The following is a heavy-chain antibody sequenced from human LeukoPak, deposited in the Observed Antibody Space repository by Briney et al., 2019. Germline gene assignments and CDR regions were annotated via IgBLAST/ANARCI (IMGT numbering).Heavy chain of an antibody. V-gene: IGHV5-51*01. CDR1: GYSFTSYW. D-gene: IGHD2-2*01. CDR3: ARRDIVVVPAAIGVHDAFDI. CDR2: SYPGDSDT. J-gene: IGHJ3*02. Sequence: GESLKISCKGSGYSFTSYWIGWVRQMPGKGLEWMGISYPGDSDTRYSPSFQGQVTISADHSISTAYLQWSSLKASDTAMYYCARRDIVVVPAAIGVHDAFDIWGQGTMVTVSS.